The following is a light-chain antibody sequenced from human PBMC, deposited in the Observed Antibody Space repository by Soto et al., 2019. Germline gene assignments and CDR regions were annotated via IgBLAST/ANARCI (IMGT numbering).Light chain of an antibody. Sequence: EIVLTQSPGTLSLSPGERATPPAGPGQRVGNNYLAGYHQKPGRAPRLVISGASSRATGIPDRFSGSGSGTDFTLTISRLEPEDFAVYYCQQYGTTPWTFGQGTNVEFK. CDR1: QRVGNNY. CDR3: QQYGTTPWT. J-gene: IGKJ1*01. CDR2: GAS. V-gene: IGKV3-20*01.